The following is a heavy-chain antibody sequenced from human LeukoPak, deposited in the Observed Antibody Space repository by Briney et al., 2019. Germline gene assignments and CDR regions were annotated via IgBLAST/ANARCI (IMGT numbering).Heavy chain of an antibody. D-gene: IGHD4-17*01. V-gene: IGHV4-59*01. CDR2: IYYSGST. J-gene: IGHJ6*02. CDR3: ATQDGGYYYYGMDV. Sequence: PSETLSLTCTVSGGSISSYYWSWIRQPPGKGLEWIGYIYYSGSTNYNPSLKSRVTISVDTSKNQFSLKLSSVTAADTAVYYCATQDGGYYYYGMDVWGQGTTVTVSS. CDR1: GGSISSYY.